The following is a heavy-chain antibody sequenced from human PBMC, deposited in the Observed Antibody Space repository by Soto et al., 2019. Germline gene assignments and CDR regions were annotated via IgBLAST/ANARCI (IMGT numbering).Heavy chain of an antibody. J-gene: IGHJ6*02. CDR3: VVGDGGNEYYYGMDV. Sequence: QVQLVQSGAEVKKPGSSVKVSCKASGGTFSSYAISWVRQAPGQGLEWMGGIIPIFGTADYAPKFQRRGTIAADESTSTAYMELSSLRSEETAVYYCVVGDGGNEYYYGMDVWGQGATVTVS. CDR1: GGTFSSYA. D-gene: IGHD1-1*01. CDR2: IIPIFGTA. V-gene: IGHV1-69*01.